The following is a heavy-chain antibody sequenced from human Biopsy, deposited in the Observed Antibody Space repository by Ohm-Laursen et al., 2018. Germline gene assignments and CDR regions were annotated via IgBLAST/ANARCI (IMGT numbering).Heavy chain of an antibody. J-gene: IGHJ4*01. V-gene: IGHV3-11*01. CDR3: GRSYGIMAAPVHL. Sequence: SLRLSCTASGFTFSDYQMSWIRQTLGKGLEWVSHISSGGSTIFHADSVKGRFTISRDDAKGSLYLQMTNLRAEDTAVYYCGRSYGIMAAPVHLWGQGTLVTVSS. D-gene: IGHD3-16*01. CDR1: GFTFSDYQ. CDR2: ISSGGSTI.